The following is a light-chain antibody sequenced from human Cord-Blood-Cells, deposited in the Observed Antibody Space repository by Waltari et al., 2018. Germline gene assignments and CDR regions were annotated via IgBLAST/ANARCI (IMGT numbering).Light chain of an antibody. CDR3: CSYAGSSTVV. Sequence: QSALPQPAPVSGSPGQPISISSTETSGVFGIYTLVPWYQQHPGKAPKLMIYEGSKRPSGVSNRFSGSKSGNTASLTISGLQAEDEADYYCCSYAGSSTVVFGGGTKLTVL. J-gene: IGLJ2*01. V-gene: IGLV2-23*01. CDR2: EGS. CDR1: SGVFGIYTL.